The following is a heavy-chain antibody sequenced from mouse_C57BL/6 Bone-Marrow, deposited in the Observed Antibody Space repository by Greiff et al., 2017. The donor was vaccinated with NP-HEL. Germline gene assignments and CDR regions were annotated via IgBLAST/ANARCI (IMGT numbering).Heavy chain of an antibody. J-gene: IGHJ1*03. CDR1: GFTFTDYY. CDR3: ARSTVVAPRWYFDV. CDR2: IRNKANGYTT. D-gene: IGHD1-1*01. V-gene: IGHV7-3*01. Sequence: EVMLVESGGGLVQPGGSLSLFCAASGFTFTDYYMSWVRQPPGKALEWLGFIRNKANGYTTEYSASVKGRFTISRDNSQSILYLQMNALRAEDSATYYCARSTVVAPRWYFDVWGTGTTVTVSS.